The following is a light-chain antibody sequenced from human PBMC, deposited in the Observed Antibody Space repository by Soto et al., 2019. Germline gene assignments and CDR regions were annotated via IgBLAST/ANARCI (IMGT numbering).Light chain of an antibody. V-gene: IGKV1-5*03. CDR1: QSISSW. CDR3: QQYNSYPWP. Sequence: DIQMTQSPSTLSASVGDRVTITCRASQSISSWLAWYQQKPGKAPKLLIYKATSLESGVPSRFSVSGSGTEFTLTISSLQPDDFATYYCQQYNSYPWPFGQGTNVEIK. J-gene: IGKJ1*01. CDR2: KAT.